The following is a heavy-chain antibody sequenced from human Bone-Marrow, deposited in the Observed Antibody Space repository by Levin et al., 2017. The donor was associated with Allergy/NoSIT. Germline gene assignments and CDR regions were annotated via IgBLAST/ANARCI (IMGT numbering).Heavy chain of an antibody. CDR3: TTDVDQYDDGDFDY. CDR1: GFSFSNVW. V-gene: IGHV3-15*01. J-gene: IGHJ4*02. CDR2: IKSKNFGGAT. D-gene: IGHD3-3*01. Sequence: GESLKISCAASGFSFSNVWMSWVRQAPGRGLEWVGRIKSKNFGGATDYAAPLKGRFTVSRDDSKNTLYLQMNSLEAEDKAVYYCTTDVDQYDDGDFDYWGQGTLVTVSS.